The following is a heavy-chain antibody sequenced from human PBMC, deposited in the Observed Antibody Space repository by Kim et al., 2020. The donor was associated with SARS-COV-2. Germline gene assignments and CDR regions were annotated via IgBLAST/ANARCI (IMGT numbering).Heavy chain of an antibody. CDR3: ARAGTRGRVVVVAALDV. J-gene: IGHJ6*02. D-gene: IGHD2-15*01. V-gene: IGHV1-69*13. Sequence: SVKVSCKASGGTFSSYAISWVRQAPGQGLEWMGGIIPIFGTANYAQKFQGRVTITADESTSTAYMELSSLRSEDTAVYYCARAGTRGRVVVVAALDVWGQGTTVTVSS. CDR1: GGTFSSYA. CDR2: IIPIFGTA.